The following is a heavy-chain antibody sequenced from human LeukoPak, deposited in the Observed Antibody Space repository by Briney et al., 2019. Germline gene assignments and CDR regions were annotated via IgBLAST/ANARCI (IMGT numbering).Heavy chain of an antibody. CDR3: ARPIAAAADDAFDI. CDR2: INPDSGGT. V-gene: IGHV1-2*02. CDR1: GYTFNDYY. J-gene: IGHJ3*02. D-gene: IGHD6-25*01. Sequence: ASVKVSCKASGYTFNDYYMHWVRQAPGQGLEWMGRINPDSGGTDYAQTVQGRVTMTRDTAISTAYMDLSRLRSDATAVYYCARPIAAAADDAFDIWGQGTMVTVSS.